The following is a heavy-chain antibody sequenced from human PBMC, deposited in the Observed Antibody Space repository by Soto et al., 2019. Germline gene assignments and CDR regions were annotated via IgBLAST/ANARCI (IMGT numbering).Heavy chain of an antibody. D-gene: IGHD2-21*02. J-gene: IGHJ4*02. V-gene: IGHV1-69*01. CDR1: GGTFSSYA. CDR3: ASLTYCGGDCYPYLFDY. CDR2: IIPIFGTA. Sequence: QVQLVQSGAEVKKPGSSVKVSCKASGGTFSSYAISWVRQAPGQGLEWMGGIIPIFGTANYAQKFQGRVTITADESTSTDYRELSSLRSDDTAVYYCASLTYCGGDCYPYLFDYWGQGTMVTVSS.